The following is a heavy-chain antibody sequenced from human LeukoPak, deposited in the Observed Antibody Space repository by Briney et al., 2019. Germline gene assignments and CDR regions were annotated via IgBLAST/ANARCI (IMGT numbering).Heavy chain of an antibody. D-gene: IGHD3-10*01. CDR1: AFIFSDYY. V-gene: IGHV3-11*01. J-gene: IGHJ3*02. CDR2: ISSGGSTI. CDR3: AKVFRAGSSLDAFDI. Sequence: GGSLRLSCAASAFIFSDYYMSWIRQAPGKGLEWVSYISSGGSTIYYADSVKGRFTISRDNSKNTLYLQMNSLRAEDTAVYYCAKVFRAGSSLDAFDIWGQGTMVTVSS.